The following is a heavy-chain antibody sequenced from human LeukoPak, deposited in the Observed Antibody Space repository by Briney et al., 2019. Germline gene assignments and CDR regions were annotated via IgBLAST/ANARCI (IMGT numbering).Heavy chain of an antibody. CDR1: GFTFRTYW. CDR3: ARERDLRGAYCMDV. J-gene: IGHJ6*03. V-gene: IGHV3-74*01. Sequence: GGSLRLSCAASGFTFRTYWMHWVRQAPGKGLVWVSRISSDGRNTIYPDAVKGRFTIYRDNTNNILYLQMNSLRGDDTAVYYCARERDLRGAYCMDVWGKGTTVTVSS. D-gene: IGHD5/OR15-5a*01. CDR2: ISSDGRNT.